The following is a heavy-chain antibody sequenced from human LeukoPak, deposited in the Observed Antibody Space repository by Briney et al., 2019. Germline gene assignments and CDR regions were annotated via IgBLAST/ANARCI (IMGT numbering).Heavy chain of an antibody. CDR2: ISAYNGNT. CDR1: GYTFTSYG. CDR3: ARDFRVPYYYDSSGRCAAY. J-gene: IGHJ4*02. D-gene: IGHD3-22*01. V-gene: IGHV1-18*01. Sequence: ASVKVSCKASGYTFTSYGINWVRQAPGQGLEWMGWISAYNGNTSYAQKLQGRVTMTTDTSTSTAYMELRSLRSDDTAVYYCARDFRVPYYYDSSGRCAAYWGQGTLVTVSS.